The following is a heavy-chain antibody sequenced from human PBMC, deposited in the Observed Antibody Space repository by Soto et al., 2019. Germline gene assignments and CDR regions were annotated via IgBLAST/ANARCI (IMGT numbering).Heavy chain of an antibody. CDR1: GGTFSSYA. J-gene: IGHJ4*02. D-gene: IGHD2-21*02. CDR2: IIPIFGTA. Sequence: ASVKVSCKASGGTFSSYAISWVRQAPGQGLEWMGGIIPIFGTANYAQKFQGRVTITADESTSTAYMELSSLGSEDTAVHYCARGGFGYCGGDCYANDYWGQGTLVTVSS. V-gene: IGHV1-69*13. CDR3: ARGGFGYCGGDCYANDY.